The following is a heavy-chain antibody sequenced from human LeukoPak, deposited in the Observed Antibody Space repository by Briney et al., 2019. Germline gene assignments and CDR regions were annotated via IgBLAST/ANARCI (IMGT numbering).Heavy chain of an antibody. V-gene: IGHV4-59*12. CDR1: GGSISSYY. CDR3: ARGRGYCSGGSCYSSWFDP. CDR2: IFYSGST. D-gene: IGHD2-15*01. J-gene: IGHJ5*02. Sequence: KTSETLSLTCTVSGGSISSYYWSWIRQPPGKGLEWIGYIFYSGSTNYNPSLKSRVTISVDTSKNQFSLKLSSVTAADTAVYYCARGRGYCSGGSCYSSWFDPWGQGTLVTVSS.